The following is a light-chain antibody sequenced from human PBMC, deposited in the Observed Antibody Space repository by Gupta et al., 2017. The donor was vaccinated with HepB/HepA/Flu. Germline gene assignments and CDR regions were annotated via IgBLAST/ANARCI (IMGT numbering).Light chain of an antibody. CDR1: SSNIGGNF. V-gene: IGLV1-47*01. J-gene: IGLJ2*01. CDR2: RNN. Sequence: QSVLTQPPSASGTPGQRVTISCSGTSSNIGGNFVYWYQQFPGTAPKLLIYRNNQRPSGLPDRFSGSKSGTSASLAISGLRSEDELDYYCATWDDSLNNVVFGGGTKLTVL. CDR3: ATWDDSLNNVV.